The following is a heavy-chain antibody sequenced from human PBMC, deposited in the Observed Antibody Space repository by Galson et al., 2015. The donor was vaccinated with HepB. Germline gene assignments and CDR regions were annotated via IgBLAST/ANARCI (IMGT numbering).Heavy chain of an antibody. J-gene: IGHJ3*02. V-gene: IGHV1-46*01. CDR3: AVDTAMVDSDDAFDI. CDR2: INPSGGST. D-gene: IGHD5-18*01. CDR1: GYTFTSYY. Sequence: SVKVSCKASGYTFTSYYMHWVRQAPGQGLEWMGIINPSGGSTSYARKFQGRVTMTRDTSTSTVYMELSSLRSEDTAVYYCAVDTAMVDSDDAFDIWGQGTMVTVSS.